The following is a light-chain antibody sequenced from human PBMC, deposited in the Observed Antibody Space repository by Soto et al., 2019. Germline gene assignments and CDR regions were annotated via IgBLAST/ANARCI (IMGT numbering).Light chain of an antibody. CDR3: QQYGSSPPYT. CDR1: QSISRSF. J-gene: IGKJ2*01. CDR2: AAS. V-gene: IGKV3-20*01. Sequence: EIVLTQSPGTLSLSPGAKATLSCRASQSISRSFLAWYQQKSGQAPRLLIYAASSRATGVPDRFSGGGSGTDFTLTIRRLEPEDFAVYYCQQYGSSPPYTFGKGTKLEI.